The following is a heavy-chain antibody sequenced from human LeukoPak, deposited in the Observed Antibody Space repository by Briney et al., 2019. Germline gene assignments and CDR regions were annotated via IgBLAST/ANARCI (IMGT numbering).Heavy chain of an antibody. Sequence: SETLSLTCTVSGGSISSSSYYWGWIRQPPGKGLEWIGSIYYSGSTYYNPSLKSRVTISVDTSKNQFSLKLSSVTAADTAVYYCARLSRPARLLWFGDDDNWFDPWGQGTLVTVSS. CDR1: GGSISSSSYY. CDR2: IYYSGST. V-gene: IGHV4-39*01. D-gene: IGHD3-10*01. J-gene: IGHJ5*02. CDR3: ARLSRPARLLWFGDDDNWFDP.